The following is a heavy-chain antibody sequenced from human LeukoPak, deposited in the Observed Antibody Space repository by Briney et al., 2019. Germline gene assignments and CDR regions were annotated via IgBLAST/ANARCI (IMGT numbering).Heavy chain of an antibody. CDR3: ARWGLGYCSSTSCYGSMDV. J-gene: IGHJ6*02. CDR2: IYYSGST. Sequence: SETLSLTCTVSGGSVSSGSYYWSWIRQPPGKGLAWIGYIYYSGSTNYNPSLKSRVTISVDTSKNQFSLKLSSVTAADTAVYYCARWGLGYCSSTSCYGSMDVWGQGATVTVSS. V-gene: IGHV4-61*01. CDR1: GGSVSSGSYY. D-gene: IGHD2-2*01.